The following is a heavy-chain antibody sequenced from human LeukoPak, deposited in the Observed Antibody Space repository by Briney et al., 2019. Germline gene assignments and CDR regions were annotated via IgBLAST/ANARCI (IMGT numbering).Heavy chain of an antibody. CDR1: GGSISSSSYY. CDR3: ARAPYGGNPNWYYFDY. CDR2: IYYSGST. V-gene: IGHV4-39*07. J-gene: IGHJ4*02. Sequence: SETLSLTCTVSGGSISSSSYYWGWIRQPPGKGLEWIGSIYYSGSTYYNPSLKSRVTISVDTSKNQFSLKLSSVTAADTAVYYCARAPYGGNPNWYYFDYWGQGTLVTVSS. D-gene: IGHD4-23*01.